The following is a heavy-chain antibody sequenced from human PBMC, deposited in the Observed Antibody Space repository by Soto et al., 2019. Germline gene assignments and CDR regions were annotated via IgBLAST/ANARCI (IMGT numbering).Heavy chain of an antibody. CDR2: ISSGRPDI. V-gene: IGHV3-21*01. J-gene: IGHJ4*02. Sequence: GGSLILSCAASGFSFDTYNMNWVRRAPGKGLEWVSSISSGRPDIFYADSVRGRFTISRDDAKKSLFLQMNSLRADDTAVYYCARDHLGIAAGDFDLWGQGTLVTVSS. CDR1: GFSFDTYN. CDR3: ARDHLGIAAGDFDL. D-gene: IGHD6-19*01.